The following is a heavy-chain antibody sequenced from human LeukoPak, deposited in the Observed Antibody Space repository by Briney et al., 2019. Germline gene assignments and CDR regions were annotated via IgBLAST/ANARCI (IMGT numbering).Heavy chain of an antibody. D-gene: IGHD5-18*01. CDR3: ARGIQLRDYYYYYYYMDV. CDR2: IYYSGST. V-gene: IGHV4-59*01. J-gene: IGHJ6*03. Sequence: SETLSLTCTVSGGSISSYYWSWIRQPPGEGLEWIGYIYYSGSTNYNPSLTSRGTISVSTSKTQFSLKLSSVTAAGTAVYYCARGIQLRDYYYYYYYMDVWGKGTTVTVSS. CDR1: GGSISSYY.